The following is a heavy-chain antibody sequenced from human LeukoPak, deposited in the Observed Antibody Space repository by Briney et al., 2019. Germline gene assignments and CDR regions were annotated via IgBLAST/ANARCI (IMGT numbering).Heavy chain of an antibody. V-gene: IGHV3-64D*06. CDR1: GFTFSSYA. D-gene: IGHD2-15*01. Sequence: GRSLRLSCSASGFTFSSYAMHWVRPPPGKGLGYVSAISSNGGSTYYADSVKGRFTISRDNSKNTLYLQMSSLRAEDTAVYYCVKDRRRDCSGGSCFRSGFDYWGQGTLVTVSS. CDR2: ISSNGGST. J-gene: IGHJ4*02. CDR3: VKDRRRDCSGGSCFRSGFDY.